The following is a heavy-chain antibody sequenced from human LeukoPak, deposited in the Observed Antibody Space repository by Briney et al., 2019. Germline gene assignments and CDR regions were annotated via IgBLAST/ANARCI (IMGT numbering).Heavy chain of an antibody. V-gene: IGHV3-7*01. CDR2: IKQDGSEK. Sequence: PGGSLRLSCAASGFTFSSYWMSWVRQAPGKGLEWVANIKQDGSEKYYADSVKGRFTISRDNAKNSLYLQMNSLRAEDTAVYYCARDLGHFYYYDSSGYFDYWGQGTLVTVSS. J-gene: IGHJ4*02. CDR3: ARDLGHFYYYDSSGYFDY. D-gene: IGHD3-22*01. CDR1: GFTFSSYW.